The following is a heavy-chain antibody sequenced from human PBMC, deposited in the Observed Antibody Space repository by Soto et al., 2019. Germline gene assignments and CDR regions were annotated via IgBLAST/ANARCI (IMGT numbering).Heavy chain of an antibody. Sequence: PGGSLRLSCAASGFTFSSYSMNWVRQAPGKGLEWVSYISSSSSTIYYADSVKGRFTISRDNAKNSLYLQMNSLRAEDTAVYYCARDYGMVYYGSGSYYKKMDYFDYWGQGTLVTVSS. CDR2: ISSSSSTI. J-gene: IGHJ4*02. D-gene: IGHD3-10*01. CDR1: GFTFSSYS. V-gene: IGHV3-48*01. CDR3: ARDYGMVYYGSGSYYKKMDYFDY.